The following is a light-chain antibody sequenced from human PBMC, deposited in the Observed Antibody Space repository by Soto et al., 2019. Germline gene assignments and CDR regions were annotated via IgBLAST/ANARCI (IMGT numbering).Light chain of an antibody. J-gene: IGLJ3*02. CDR1: SSNIGSNS. V-gene: IGLV1-44*01. CDR2: ANN. CDR3: AAWDDTLNGVV. Sequence: QSVLTQPPSASGTPGQRVTISCSGSSSNIGSNSVNWYQQFPATAPKLLLYANNQRPSGVPDRFSGSKSGTSASLAISGLHSEDEADYFCAAWDDTLNGVVFGGGTKLTVL.